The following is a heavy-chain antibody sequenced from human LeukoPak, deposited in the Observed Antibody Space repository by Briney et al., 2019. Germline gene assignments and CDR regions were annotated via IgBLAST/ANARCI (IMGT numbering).Heavy chain of an antibody. CDR1: GFTFSRYA. Sequence: HPGGSLRLSCAASGFTFSRYAMSWVRQAPGKGLEWVSGISGSGGSTYYADSVKGRFTISRDNSKNTLYLQMSSLRAEDTAVYYCAALYGALPPYWGQGTLVTVSS. J-gene: IGHJ4*02. CDR2: ISGSGGST. D-gene: IGHD4-17*01. CDR3: AALYGALPPY. V-gene: IGHV3-23*01.